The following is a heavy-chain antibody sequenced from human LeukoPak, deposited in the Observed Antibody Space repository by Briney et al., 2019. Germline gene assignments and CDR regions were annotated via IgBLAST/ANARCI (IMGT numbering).Heavy chain of an antibody. V-gene: IGHV1-69*13. D-gene: IGHD6-19*01. Sequence: SVKVSCKASGGTFSSYAISWVRQAPGRGLEWMGGIIPIFGTANYAQKFQGRVTITADESTSTAYMELSSLRSEDTAVYYCARVSKPYSSGWNYYYYGMDVWGQGTTVTVSS. CDR2: IIPIFGTA. CDR3: ARVSKPYSSGWNYYYYGMDV. CDR1: GGTFSSYA. J-gene: IGHJ6*02.